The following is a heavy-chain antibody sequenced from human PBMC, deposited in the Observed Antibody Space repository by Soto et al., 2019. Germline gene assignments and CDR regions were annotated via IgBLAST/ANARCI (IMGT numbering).Heavy chain of an antibody. CDR2: ISYSGST. V-gene: IGHV4-59*08. CDR3: ARRYGARENFDD. J-gene: IGHJ4*02. Sequence: GMSSETLSLTCTVSGGSISSYYWSWIRQSPEKGLEWIGYISYSGSTNYNPSLKSRVTISLDTSNNQFSLKLSSVTAADTAVYDCARRYGARENFDDWGQGTLVTVSS. D-gene: IGHD1-1*01. CDR1: GGSISSYY.